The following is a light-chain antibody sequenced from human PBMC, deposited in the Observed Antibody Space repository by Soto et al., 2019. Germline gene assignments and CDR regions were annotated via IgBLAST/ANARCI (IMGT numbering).Light chain of an antibody. J-gene: IGKJ1*01. CDR2: GAS. CDR3: QQYNNWPPRWT. CDR1: QSVSSN. Sequence: EIVLTQSPVTLSVSPGERATLSCRASQSVSSNLVWYQQKPGQAPRLLIYGASTRATGIPARFSGSGSGTEFTLTISSLQSEDFAVYYCQQYNNWPPRWTFGQGTKVDIK. V-gene: IGKV3-15*01.